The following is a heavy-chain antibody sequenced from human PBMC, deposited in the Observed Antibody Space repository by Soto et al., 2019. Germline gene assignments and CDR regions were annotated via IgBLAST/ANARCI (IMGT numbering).Heavy chain of an antibody. CDR3: ARGWWGSDIKGGVDY. CDR1: GGTFSSYM. V-gene: IGHV1-69*02. Sequence: QVQLVQSGAEVKKPGSSVTVSCKASGGTFSSYMISWVRQAPGQGLEWMGRSIPSFGVTNYAQKFQGRVTIIAAKTTDTGYMELSRLKSEDTAVVSCARGWWGSDIKGGVDYWGQGTLVTVSS. D-gene: IGHD2-15*01. J-gene: IGHJ4*02. CDR2: SIPSFGVT.